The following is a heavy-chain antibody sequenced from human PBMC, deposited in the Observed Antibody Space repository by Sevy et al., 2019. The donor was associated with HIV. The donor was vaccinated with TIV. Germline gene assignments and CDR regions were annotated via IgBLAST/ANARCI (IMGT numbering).Heavy chain of an antibody. CDR2: ISTFNGDT. Sequence: ASVKVSCKTSGYRFMSYGISWLRQAPGQGLEWMGWISTFNGDTTAAPKLQGRVTMTTDTSTSTGYMELRSLRSDDTAVYYCARGPSGSQGPGQYFHYWGQGTLVTVSS. CDR3: ARGPSGSQGPGQYFHY. V-gene: IGHV1-18*01. D-gene: IGHD1-26*01. J-gene: IGHJ1*01. CDR1: GYRFMSYG.